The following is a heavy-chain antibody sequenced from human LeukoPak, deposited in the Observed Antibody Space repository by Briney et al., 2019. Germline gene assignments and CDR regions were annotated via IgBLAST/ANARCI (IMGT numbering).Heavy chain of an antibody. CDR3: ARGWARQLVLDY. CDR2: INHSGST. Sequence: SETLSLTCAVYGGSFSGYYWSWIRQPPGKGLEWIGEINHSGSTNYNPSLKSRVTISVDTSKNQFSLKLSSVTAADTAVYYCARGWARQLVLDYWGQGTLVTVSS. V-gene: IGHV4-34*01. J-gene: IGHJ4*02. D-gene: IGHD6-6*01. CDR1: GGSFSGYY.